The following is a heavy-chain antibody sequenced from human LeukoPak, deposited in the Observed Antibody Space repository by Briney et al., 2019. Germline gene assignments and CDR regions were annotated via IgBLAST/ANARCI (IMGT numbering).Heavy chain of an antibody. CDR1: GFTFSNYA. CDR2: ISSNGGST. D-gene: IGHD2-15*01. Sequence: AGGSLRLSCAASGFTFSNYAMHWVRQAPGKGPEFVSIISSNGGSTYYAKSVKGRATISRENSKNTLYLQMNSLRAEDTAVYYCAKDLEGYCSGGSCYSSFDYWGQGTLVTVSS. V-gene: IGHV3-64*01. CDR3: AKDLEGYCSGGSCYSSFDY. J-gene: IGHJ4*02.